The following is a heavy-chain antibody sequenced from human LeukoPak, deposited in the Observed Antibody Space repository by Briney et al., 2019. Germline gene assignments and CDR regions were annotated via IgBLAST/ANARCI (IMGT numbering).Heavy chain of an antibody. D-gene: IGHD2-15*01. V-gene: IGHV4-39*01. CDR2: IYYSGST. CDR3: ARVDGSCSGGSCPSGNWFDP. CDR1: GGSISSSSYY. J-gene: IGHJ5*02. Sequence: PSETLSLTCTVSGGSISSSSYYWGWIRQPPGKGLEWIGSIYYSGSTYYNPSLKSRVTISVDTSKNQFSLKLSPVTAADTAVYYCARVDGSCSGGSCPSGNWFDPWGQGTLVTVSS.